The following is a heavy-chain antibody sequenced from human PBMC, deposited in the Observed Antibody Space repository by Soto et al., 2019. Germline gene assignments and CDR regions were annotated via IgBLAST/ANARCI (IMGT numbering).Heavy chain of an antibody. CDR3: AKENDILTGYARFDY. CDR1: GFTFSNYA. D-gene: IGHD3-9*01. J-gene: IGHJ4*02. CDR2: ISGTSGST. Sequence: GGSLRLASAASGFTFSNYAMSWVRQAPGKGLEWVSSISGTSGSTYYADSVKGRFTISRDNSKNTLYLQMNSLRAEDTALYYCAKENDILTGYARFDYWGLGTLVTVSS. V-gene: IGHV3-23*01.